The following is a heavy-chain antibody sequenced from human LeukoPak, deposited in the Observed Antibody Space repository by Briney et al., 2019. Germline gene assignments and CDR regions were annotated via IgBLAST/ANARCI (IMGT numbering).Heavy chain of an antibody. CDR1: GYTFTGYY. CDR3: ARDLPPYYYRSDFCDY. J-gene: IGHJ4*02. CDR2: INPNSGGT. V-gene: IGHV1-2*02. D-gene: IGHD2/OR15-2a*01. Sequence: ASVKVSCKASGYTFTGYYMHWVRQAPGQGLEWMGWINPNSGGTNYAQKFQGGVTMTRDTSISTAYMELSRLRSDDTAVYYCARDLPPYYYRSDFCDYWGQGTLVTVSS.